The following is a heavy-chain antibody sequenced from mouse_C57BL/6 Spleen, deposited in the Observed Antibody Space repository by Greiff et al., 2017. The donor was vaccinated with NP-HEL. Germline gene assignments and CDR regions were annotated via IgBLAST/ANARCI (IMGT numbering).Heavy chain of an antibody. CDR2: INPNNGGT. V-gene: IGHV1-26*01. CDR3: AREGDYGWFAY. Sequence: VQLQQSGPELVKPGASVKISCKASGYTFTDYYMNWVKQSHGKSLEWIGDINPNNGGTSYNQKFKGKATLTVDKSSSTAYMELRSLTSEDSAVYYCAREGDYGWFAYWGQGTLVTVSA. CDR1: GYTFTDYY. J-gene: IGHJ3*01. D-gene: IGHD2-4*01.